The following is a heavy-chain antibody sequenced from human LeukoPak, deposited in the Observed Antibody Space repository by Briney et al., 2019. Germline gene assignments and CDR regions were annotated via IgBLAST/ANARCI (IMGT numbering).Heavy chain of an antibody. CDR1: GYTFTNYG. CDR3: ARWGLVAPGTYYYYMDV. Sequence: ASVKVSCKASGYTFTNYGVTWVRQAPGQGLEWMGWINPYSGGTHYAQNLQDRLTMTTDTSTSMAFMELRSLRPDVTAVYFCARWGLVAPGTYYYYMDVWGRGTTVTVSS. CDR2: INPYSGGT. J-gene: IGHJ6*03. D-gene: IGHD2-2*01. V-gene: IGHV1-18*01.